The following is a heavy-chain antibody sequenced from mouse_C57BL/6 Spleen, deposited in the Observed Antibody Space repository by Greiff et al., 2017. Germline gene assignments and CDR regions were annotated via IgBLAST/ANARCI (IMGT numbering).Heavy chain of an antibody. CDR2: IGTENGDP. J-gene: IGHJ1*03. V-gene: IGHV14-4*01. CDR3: ARSPYYYGSRGYFDV. CDR1: GFNIKDDY. Sequence: VQLQQSGAELVRPGASVKLSCTASGFNIKDDYMHWVKQRPEQGLEWIGWIGTENGDPEYASKFQGKVTITEDTSSNTAYLQLSSLTSDDTAVYYCARSPYYYGSRGYFDVWGTGTTVTVSS. D-gene: IGHD1-1*01.